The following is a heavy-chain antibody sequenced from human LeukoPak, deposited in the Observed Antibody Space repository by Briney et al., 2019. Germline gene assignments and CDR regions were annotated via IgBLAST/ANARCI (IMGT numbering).Heavy chain of an antibody. J-gene: IGHJ4*02. Sequence: SETLSLTCTVSGDSISISDTYWSWIRQSPGKGLEWIGYIYHSGDSYYNPSLKSRVTISVDTSKNQFSLKLSSVTAADTAVYYCARRRGLFDFDYWGQGTLVTVSS. D-gene: IGHD3-10*02. CDR2: IYHSGDS. V-gene: IGHV4-30-4*01. CDR3: ARRRGLFDFDY. CDR1: GDSISISDTY.